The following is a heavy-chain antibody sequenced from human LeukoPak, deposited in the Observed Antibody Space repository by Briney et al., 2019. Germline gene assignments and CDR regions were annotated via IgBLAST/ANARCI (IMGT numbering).Heavy chain of an antibody. CDR1: GYTFTDFY. CDR3: ARGHGSYYYYMDV. J-gene: IGHJ6*03. CDR2: INPNTGGT. V-gene: IGHV1-2*02. Sequence: EASVKVSCKASGYTFTDFYMLWVRQAPGQGLEWMGWINPNTGGTDYAQKFQGRVTMTRDTSTSTAYMELSRLRSDDTAVYHCARGHGSYYYYMDVWGKGTTVTVSS. D-gene: IGHD3-10*01.